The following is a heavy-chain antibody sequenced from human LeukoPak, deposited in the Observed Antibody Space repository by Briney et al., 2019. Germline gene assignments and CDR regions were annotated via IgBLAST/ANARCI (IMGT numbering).Heavy chain of an antibody. V-gene: IGHV4-39*07. D-gene: IGHD5-12*01. CDR1: GGSISSRSYY. CDR2: IYYSGSS. J-gene: IGHJ3*02. Sequence: SETPSLTCTVSGGSISSRSYYWGWIRQPPGKGLEWIGSIYYSGSSYYNPSLNSRVTISVDTSKKQFSLKLTSVTAADTAVYHCARGSSSGTSGHDAFDIWGQGTMVTVSS. CDR3: ARGSSSGTSGHDAFDI.